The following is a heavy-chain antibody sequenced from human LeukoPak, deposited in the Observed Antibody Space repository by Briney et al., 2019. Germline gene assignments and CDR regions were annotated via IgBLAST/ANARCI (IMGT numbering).Heavy chain of an antibody. CDR1: GLTFSCYA. V-gene: IGHV3-23*01. CDR2: LSGCGNNP. Sequence: GGSLTLSCAVSGLTFSCYAMTCVRQAPGKALECVADLSGCGNNPNYADSVKGRLTISRDNSNNTLYLQMYTLSADDTALYYCAKDQREVAGTCFDNWGQGTLVTVSS. CDR3: AKDQREVAGTCFDN. D-gene: IGHD6-19*01. J-gene: IGHJ4*02.